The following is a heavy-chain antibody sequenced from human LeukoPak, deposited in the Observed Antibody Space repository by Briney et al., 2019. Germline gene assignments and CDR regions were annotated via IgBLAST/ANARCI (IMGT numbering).Heavy chain of an antibody. CDR2: TYYRSKWYN. CDR3: ARGANNAFDI. Sequence: SQTLSLTCAISGDSVSSNSVAWNWIRQSPSRGLEWLGRTYYRSKWYNDYVVSAKSRITINPDTSKNQFSLQLNSVTPEDTAVYYCARGANNAFDIWGQGTMVTVSS. V-gene: IGHV6-1*01. CDR1: GDSVSSNSVA. J-gene: IGHJ3*02.